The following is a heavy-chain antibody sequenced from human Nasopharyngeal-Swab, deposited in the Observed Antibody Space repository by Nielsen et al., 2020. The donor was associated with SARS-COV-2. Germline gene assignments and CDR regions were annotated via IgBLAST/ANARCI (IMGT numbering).Heavy chain of an antibody. Sequence: GSLRLSCAASGFTFSSYAMHWVRQAPGKGLEWVAVISYDGSNKYYADSVKGRFTISRDNSKNTLYLQMNSLRAEDTAVYYCARDWRQLASYYFDYWGQGTLVTVSS. CDR1: GFTFSSYA. J-gene: IGHJ4*02. CDR2: ISYDGSNK. V-gene: IGHV3-30-3*01. CDR3: ARDWRQLASYYFDY. D-gene: IGHD6-13*01.